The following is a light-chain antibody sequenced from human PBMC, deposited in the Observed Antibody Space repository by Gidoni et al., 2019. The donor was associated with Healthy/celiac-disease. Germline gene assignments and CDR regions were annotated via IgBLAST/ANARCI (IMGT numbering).Light chain of an antibody. Sequence: SYELTQLPSVSVSPGQTASITCSGDKLGDKYACWYQQKPGQSPVLVIYQDNKRPSGIPERFSGSNSGNTATLTISGTQAMDEADYYCQAWDSTTAVVFGGGTKLTVL. CDR3: QAWDSTTAVV. CDR1: KLGDKY. V-gene: IGLV3-1*01. J-gene: IGLJ2*01. CDR2: QDN.